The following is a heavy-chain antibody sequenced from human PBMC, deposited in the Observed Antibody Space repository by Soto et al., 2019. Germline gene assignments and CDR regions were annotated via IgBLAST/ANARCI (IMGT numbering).Heavy chain of an antibody. D-gene: IGHD3-10*01. Sequence: QVQLQESGPGLVKPSETLSLTCTVSGGSISSYYWSWIRQPPGKGLEWIGYIYYSGSTNYNPSLKSRDTISVDTSKTQFSLKLSSVTAADTAVYYCARAGTTMVRGVISGWFAPWGQGTLVTVSS. CDR1: GGSISSYY. CDR2: IYYSGST. V-gene: IGHV4-59*01. CDR3: ARAGTTMVRGVISGWFAP. J-gene: IGHJ5*02.